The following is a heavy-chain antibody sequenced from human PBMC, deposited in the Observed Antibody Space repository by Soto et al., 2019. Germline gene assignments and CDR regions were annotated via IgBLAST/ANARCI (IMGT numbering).Heavy chain of an antibody. Sequence: EVQVSASGGGLVQPGGSLRLSCATSGFTFSNYPMNWVRQAPGKGLEWVSGISAGGDRTYYADSVKGRFTIFRDNSKVSVSLRMNRLSVEDTAVYYGERRVWGQGTLVTVSS. V-gene: IGHV3-23*01. CDR1: GFTFSNYP. CDR2: ISAGGDRT. CDR3: ERRV. J-gene: IGHJ4*02.